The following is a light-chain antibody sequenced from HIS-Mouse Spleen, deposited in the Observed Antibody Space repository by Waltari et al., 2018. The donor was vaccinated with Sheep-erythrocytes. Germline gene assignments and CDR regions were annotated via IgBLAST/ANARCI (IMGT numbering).Light chain of an antibody. CDR2: RNN. V-gene: IGLV2-11*01. CDR1: SSDVGGYNY. J-gene: IGLJ3*02. CDR3: AAWDDSLSGPWV. Sequence: QSALTQPRSVSGSPGQSVTISCTGPSSDVGGYNYVSWSQQHPGKAPKLLIYRNNQRPSGVPDRFSGSKSGTSASLAISGLRSEDEADYYCAAWDDSLSGPWVFGGGTKLTVL.